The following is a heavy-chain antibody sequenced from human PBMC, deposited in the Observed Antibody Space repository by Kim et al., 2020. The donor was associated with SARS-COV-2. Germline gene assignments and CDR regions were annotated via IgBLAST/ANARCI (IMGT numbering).Heavy chain of an antibody. CDR1: GFTFGSYS. D-gene: IGHD5-18*01. J-gene: IGHJ4*02. CDR3: AKDVGEGYNDDYFDH. Sequence: GGSLRLSCAASGFTFGSYSMPWVRQAPGKGLEWVSSISRNSSNIDYADSVKGRFTISRDNAKNSLYLQMNSLRAEDTAWYYCAKDVGEGYNDDYFDHWGQRTPGTLSS. CDR2: ISRNSSNI. V-gene: IGHV3-21*04.